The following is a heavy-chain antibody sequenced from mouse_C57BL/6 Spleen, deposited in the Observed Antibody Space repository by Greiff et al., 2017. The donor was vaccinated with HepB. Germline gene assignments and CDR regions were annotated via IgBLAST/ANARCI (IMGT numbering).Heavy chain of an antibody. CDR2: IYPSDSET. D-gene: IGHD3-3*01. CDR3: ARGMEGRPAS. CDR1: GYTFTSYW. V-gene: IGHV1-61*01. Sequence: VQLQQPGAELVRPGSSVKLSCKASGYTFTSYWMDWVKQRPGQGLEWIGNIYPSDSETHYNQKFKDKATLTVDKSSSTAYMQLSSLTSEDSAVYYSARGMEGRPASWGPGTPLTVSP. J-gene: IGHJ2*01.